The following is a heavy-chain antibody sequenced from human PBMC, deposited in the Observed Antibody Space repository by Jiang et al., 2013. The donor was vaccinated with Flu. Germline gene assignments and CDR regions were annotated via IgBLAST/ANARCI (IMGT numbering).Heavy chain of an antibody. V-gene: IGHV4-59*01. J-gene: IGHJ5*02. D-gene: IGHD6-13*01. CDR1: GGSISSYY. Sequence: GSGLVKPSETLSLTCTVSGGSISSYYWSWIRQPPGKGLEWIGYIYYSGSTNYNPSLKSRVTISVDTSKNQFSLKLSSVTAADTAVYYCAREQQLVPETWFDPGAREPWSPSPQ. CDR2: IYYSGST. CDR3: AREQQLVPETWFDP.